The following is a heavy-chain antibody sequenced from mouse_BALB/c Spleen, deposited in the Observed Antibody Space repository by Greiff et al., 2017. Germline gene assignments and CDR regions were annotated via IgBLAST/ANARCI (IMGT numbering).Heavy chain of an antibody. J-gene: IGHJ3*01. CDR3: ARGSYYDYPWFAY. D-gene: IGHD2-4*01. CDR2: INPGSGGT. CDR1: GYAFTNYL. Sequence: QVQLQQSGAELVRPGTSVKVSCKASGYAFTNYLIEWVKQRPGQGLEWIGVINPGSGGTNYNEKFKGKATLTADKSSSTAYMQLSSLTSDDSAVYFCARGSYYDYPWFAYWGQGTLVTVSA. V-gene: IGHV1-54*01.